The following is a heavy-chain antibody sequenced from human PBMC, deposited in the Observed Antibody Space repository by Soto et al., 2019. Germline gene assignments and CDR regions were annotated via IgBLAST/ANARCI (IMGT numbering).Heavy chain of an antibody. J-gene: IGHJ6*02. Sequence: GGSLRLSCAASGFTFSSYAMHWVRQAPGKGLGWVAVISYDGSNTYYPDSVKGRFTISRDNSKNTLYLQMNSLRAEDTAVYSCAREGIQLWLHYYGMDVWGQGTTVTVSS. CDR2: ISYDGSNT. CDR3: AREGIQLWLHYYGMDV. CDR1: GFTFSSYA. D-gene: IGHD5-18*01. V-gene: IGHV3-30-3*01.